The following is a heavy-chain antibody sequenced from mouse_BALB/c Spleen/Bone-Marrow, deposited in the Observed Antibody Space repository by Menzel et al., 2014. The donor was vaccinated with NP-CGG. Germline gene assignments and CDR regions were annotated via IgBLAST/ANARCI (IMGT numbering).Heavy chain of an antibody. J-gene: IGHJ3*01. CDR3: TRYDLTTRAFAY. D-gene: IGHD3-3*01. V-gene: IGHV1S127*01. CDR2: IHLSDSES. Sequence: QVQLQHPGAELVRPGASVKLSCKASGYSFSSYWMNWVKQRPGQGLEWIGMIHLSDSESRLNQKFKVKATLTVDKSSSTAYMQLSSPTSEDSAVYYCTRYDLTTRAFAYWGQGTLVTVSA. CDR1: GYSFSSYW.